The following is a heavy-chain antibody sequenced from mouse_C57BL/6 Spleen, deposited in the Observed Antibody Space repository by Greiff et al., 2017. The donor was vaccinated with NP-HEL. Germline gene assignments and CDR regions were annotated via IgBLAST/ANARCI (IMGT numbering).Heavy chain of an antibody. Sequence: EVQLVESGGGLVKPGGSLKLSCAASGFTFSDYGMHWVRQAPEKGLEWVAYISSGSSTIYYADTVKGRFTISRDNAKNTLFLQMTRLRSEETAMYYCARHYGGEGYFDVWGTGTTVTVSS. D-gene: IGHD1-1*01. V-gene: IGHV5-17*01. CDR3: ARHYGGEGYFDV. J-gene: IGHJ1*03. CDR2: ISSGSSTI. CDR1: GFTFSDYG.